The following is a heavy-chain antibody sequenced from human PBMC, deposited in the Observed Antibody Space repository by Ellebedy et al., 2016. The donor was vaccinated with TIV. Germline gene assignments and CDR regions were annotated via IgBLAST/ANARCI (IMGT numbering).Heavy chain of an antibody. CDR2: IWSDGSLN. J-gene: IGHJ4*02. V-gene: IGHV3-33*03. CDR3: AKDRTSGDGYWVFDN. CDR1: GFTFSNYH. D-gene: IGHD5-18*01. Sequence: GESLKISCAASGFTFSNYHMHWVRQAPGKGLEWVALIWSDGSLNYYADSVKGRFTISRDNSKRTVDLQMNSLRAEDTAIYFCAKDRTSGDGYWVFDNWGQGTLVSVSS.